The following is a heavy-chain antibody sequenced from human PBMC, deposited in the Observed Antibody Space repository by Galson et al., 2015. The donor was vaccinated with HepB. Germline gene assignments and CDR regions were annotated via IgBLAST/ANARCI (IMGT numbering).Heavy chain of an antibody. CDR2: ISGSGGST. J-gene: IGHJ3*02. Sequence: LRLSCAASGFTFSSYAMSWVRQAPGKGLEWVSAISGSGGSTYYADSVKGRFTISRDNSKNTLYLQMNSLRAEDTAVYYCARNMNPRKKWGELLGGLSAFDIWGQGTMVTVSS. CDR3: ARNMNPRKKWGELLGGLSAFDI. D-gene: IGHD1-26*01. V-gene: IGHV3-23*01. CDR1: GFTFSSYA.